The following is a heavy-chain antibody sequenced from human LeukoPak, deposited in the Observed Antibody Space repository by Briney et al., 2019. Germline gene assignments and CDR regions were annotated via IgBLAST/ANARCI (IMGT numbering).Heavy chain of an antibody. D-gene: IGHD6-13*01. Sequence: GGSLRLSCAASGFTFSSYGMHWVRQAPGKGLEWVAVISYDGSNKYYADSVKGRFTISRDNSKNTLYLQMNSLRAEDTAVYYCARDKAAAGTGYFDYWGQGTLVTVSS. CDR2: ISYDGSNK. V-gene: IGHV3-30*03. CDR1: GFTFSSYG. J-gene: IGHJ4*02. CDR3: ARDKAAAGTGYFDY.